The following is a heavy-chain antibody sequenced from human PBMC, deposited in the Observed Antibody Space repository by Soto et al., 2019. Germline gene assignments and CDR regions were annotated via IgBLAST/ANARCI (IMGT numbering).Heavy chain of an antibody. CDR3: AREGSGSYLVL. CDR2: INPSDGTW. Sequence: ASVKVSCKASGYSLTGYYIHWVRQAPGQGLEWMGRINPSDGTWAYTQQFQGRFFMTRDTSTSTVFMELTSLKSQDTALYFCAREGSGSYLVLWGQGTLVTVSS. V-gene: IGHV1-46*01. J-gene: IGHJ4*02. D-gene: IGHD3-22*01. CDR1: GYSLTGYY.